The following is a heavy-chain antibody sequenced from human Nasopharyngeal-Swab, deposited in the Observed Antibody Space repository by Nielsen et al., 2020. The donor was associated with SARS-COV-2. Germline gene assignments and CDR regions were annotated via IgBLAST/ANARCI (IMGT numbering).Heavy chain of an antibody. V-gene: IGHV3-21*01. J-gene: IGHJ3*01. CDR3: ARAEAFKRAFDV. CDR2: VVTGSHDK. CDR1: GFSYSRFT. Sequence: AGSLTLSCVASGFSYSRFTMNWVRHAPGKGQERVSTVVTGSHDKHYADSVMGRFTVSRDTAKNSLYLQMNSLRAEDTAVYYCARAEAFKRAFDVWGQGTVVTVSS.